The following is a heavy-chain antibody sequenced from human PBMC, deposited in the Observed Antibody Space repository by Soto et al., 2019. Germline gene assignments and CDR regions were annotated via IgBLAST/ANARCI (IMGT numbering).Heavy chain of an antibody. CDR3: AKRWGLSGSYYAFDI. Sequence: GGSLRLSCAASGFTFSSYAMSWVRQAPGKGQEWVSAISGSGGSTYYADSVKGRFTISRDNSKNTLYLQMNSLRAEDTAVYYCAKRWGLSGSYYAFDIWGRGTMVTVSS. CDR1: GFTFSSYA. J-gene: IGHJ3*02. CDR2: ISGSGGST. V-gene: IGHV3-23*01. D-gene: IGHD1-26*01.